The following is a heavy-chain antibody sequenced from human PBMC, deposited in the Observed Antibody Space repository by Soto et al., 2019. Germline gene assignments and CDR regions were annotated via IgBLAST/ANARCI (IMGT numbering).Heavy chain of an antibody. J-gene: IGHJ5*02. CDR3: ARVAAQGGQWFDP. CDR2: IYHSGST. V-gene: IGHV4-30-2*01. D-gene: IGHD3-16*01. CDR1: GGSISSGGYS. Sequence: PSETLSLTCAVSGGSISSGGYSWSWIRQPPGKGLEWIGYIYHSGSTYYNPSLKSRVTISVDRSKNQFSLKLSSVTAADTAVYYCARVAAQGGQWFDPWGQGTLVTVSS.